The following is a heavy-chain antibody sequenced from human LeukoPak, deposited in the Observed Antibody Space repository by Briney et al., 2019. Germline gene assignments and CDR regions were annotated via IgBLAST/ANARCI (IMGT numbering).Heavy chain of an antibody. Sequence: ASVKVSCKASGYTFTSYGISWVRQAPGQGLEWMGWISAYNGNTNYAQKLQGRVTMTTDTSTSTVYMELRSLRSDDTAVYYCARVSEVELVIDYWGQGTLVTVSS. V-gene: IGHV1-18*01. CDR2: ISAYNGNT. J-gene: IGHJ4*02. D-gene: IGHD6-6*01. CDR3: ARVSEVELVIDY. CDR1: GYTFTSYG.